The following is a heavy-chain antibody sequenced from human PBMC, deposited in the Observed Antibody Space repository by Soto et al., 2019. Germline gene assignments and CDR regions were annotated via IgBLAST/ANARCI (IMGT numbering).Heavy chain of an antibody. V-gene: IGHV4-34*01. CDR2: INHSGST. D-gene: IGHD3-3*01. J-gene: IGHJ4*02. CDR3: ARATYDSWTYYFDY. CDR1: GGSFSGYY. Sequence: QVQLQQWGAGLLKPSETLSLTCAVYGGSFSGYYWSWIRQPPGKGLEWIGEINHSGSTNYNPSLKSRVTISVDTSKHQFSLKLSSVSAADTAVYYCARATYDSWTYYFDYWGQGTLVTVSS.